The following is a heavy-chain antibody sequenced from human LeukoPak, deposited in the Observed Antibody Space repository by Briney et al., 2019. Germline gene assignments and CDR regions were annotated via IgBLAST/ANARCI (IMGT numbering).Heavy chain of an antibody. Sequence: ASVKVSFKVSGYTLTELSMHWVRQAPGKGLEWMGGFDPEDGETIYAQKFQGRVTMTEDTSTDTAYMELSSLRSEDTAVYYCATGGKRCCPPPSGVMDWGQGTLVTVSS. D-gene: IGHD1-26*01. CDR3: ATGGKRCCPPPSGVMD. CDR2: FDPEDGET. J-gene: IGHJ4*02. V-gene: IGHV1-24*01. CDR1: GYTLTELS.